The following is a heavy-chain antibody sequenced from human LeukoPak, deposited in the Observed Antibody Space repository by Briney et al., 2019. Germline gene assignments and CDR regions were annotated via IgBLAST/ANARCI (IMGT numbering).Heavy chain of an antibody. Sequence: SETLSLTCTVSGGSISSSSYYWGWIRQPAGKGLEWIGRIYTSGSTNYNPALKNRVTISVDTSKNQFSLKLSSVTAADTAVYYCARDRCSGGSCYAGDYYYYMDVWGKGTTVTISS. V-gene: IGHV4-61*02. J-gene: IGHJ6*03. CDR1: GGSISSSSYY. CDR2: IYTSGST. CDR3: ARDRCSGGSCYAGDYYYYMDV. D-gene: IGHD2-15*01.